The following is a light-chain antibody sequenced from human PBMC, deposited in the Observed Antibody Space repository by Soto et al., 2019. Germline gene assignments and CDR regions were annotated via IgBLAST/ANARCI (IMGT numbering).Light chain of an antibody. CDR2: GAS. CDR3: QQYGSSLSIT. V-gene: IGKV3-15*01. J-gene: IGKJ5*01. Sequence: EIVMTQSPATLFVSPGERATLSCTASQSVSSNLAWYQHKPGQAPRLLVYGASTRASGIPDRFSGSGSGTEFTLSISSLQSEDFAVYYCQQYGSSLSITFGQWTRLEIK. CDR1: QSVSSN.